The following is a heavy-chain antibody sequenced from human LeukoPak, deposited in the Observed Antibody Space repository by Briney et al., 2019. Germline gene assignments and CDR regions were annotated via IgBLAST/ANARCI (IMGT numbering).Heavy chain of an antibody. D-gene: IGHD3-22*01. CDR3: ATVGRYYYDSSQRHAFDI. V-gene: IGHV1-18*01. J-gene: IGHJ3*02. Sequence: GASVKVSCKASGYTFTSYGISWVRQAPGQGLEWMGWISAYNGNTNYAQKLQGRVTMTTDTSTSTAYMELRSLRSDDTAVYYCATVGRYYYDSSQRHAFDIWGQGTMVTVSS. CDR1: GYTFTSYG. CDR2: ISAYNGNT.